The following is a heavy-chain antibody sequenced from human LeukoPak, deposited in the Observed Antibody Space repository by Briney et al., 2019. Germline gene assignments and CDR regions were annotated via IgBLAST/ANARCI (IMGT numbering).Heavy chain of an antibody. CDR1: GFTFSSYS. D-gene: IGHD1-1*01. Sequence: PGGSLRLSSAASGFTFSSYSIHWVRQAPGKGLEWVAVISYDGSNKYYADSVKGRFTISRDNSKNTLYLQMNSLRAEDTAVYYCARLLERLLENAFDIWGQGTMVTVSS. J-gene: IGHJ3*02. V-gene: IGHV3-30*04. CDR2: ISYDGSNK. CDR3: ARLLERLLENAFDI.